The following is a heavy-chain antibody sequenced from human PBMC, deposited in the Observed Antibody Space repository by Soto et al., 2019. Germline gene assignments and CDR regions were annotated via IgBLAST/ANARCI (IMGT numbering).Heavy chain of an antibody. D-gene: IGHD3-10*01. J-gene: IGHJ4*02. Sequence: EVQLLESGGGLVQPGGSLRLSCAASGFSFRNYAMSWVRQAPGKGLEWISTLTGSSSNIYYADSVEGRFAISRDISRNTLYLQMNSLTAEDTAVYYCANGRATYGLLTHDYWGQGTLVTVSS. CDR3: ANGRATYGLLTHDY. CDR1: GFSFRNYA. CDR2: LTGSSSNI. V-gene: IGHV3-23*01.